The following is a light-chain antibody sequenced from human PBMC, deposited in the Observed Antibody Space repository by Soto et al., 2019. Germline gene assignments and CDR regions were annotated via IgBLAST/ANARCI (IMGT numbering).Light chain of an antibody. Sequence: EIVMQQSPATLSVSPGESTTLSCRASQSVSSNLAWYQQKPGQAPRRLIYGASTRATGIPARFSGSGSGTEFTLTISSLQSEDFAVYFCQQYNNWPPEGTFGQGTKVEIK. CDR1: QSVSSN. V-gene: IGKV3-15*01. J-gene: IGKJ1*01. CDR2: GAS. CDR3: QQYNNWPPEGT.